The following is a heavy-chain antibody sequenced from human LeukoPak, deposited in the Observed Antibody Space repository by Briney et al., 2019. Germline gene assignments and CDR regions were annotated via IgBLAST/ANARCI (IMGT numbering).Heavy chain of an antibody. CDR1: GYTFTSYY. D-gene: IGHD2-2*01. CDR2: INPSGGST. Sequence: ASVKVSCKASGYTFTSYYMHWVRQAPGQGLEWMGIINPSGGSTNYAQKFQGRVTITADESTSTAYMELSSLRSEDTAVYYCASHLGYCSSTSCQASSYYYYMDVWGKGTTVTVSS. J-gene: IGHJ6*03. V-gene: IGHV1-46*01. CDR3: ASHLGYCSSTSCQASSYYYYMDV.